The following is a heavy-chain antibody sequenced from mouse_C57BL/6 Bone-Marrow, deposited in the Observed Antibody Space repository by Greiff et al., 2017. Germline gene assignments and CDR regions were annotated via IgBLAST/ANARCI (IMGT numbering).Heavy chain of an antibody. J-gene: IGHJ3*01. CDR3: ARREYYYGSSPFAY. V-gene: IGHV1-52*01. D-gene: IGHD1-1*01. CDR2: IDPSDSDT. CDR1: CYTFTSSL. Sequence: VQLQQPGAALVRPGSSVKLSCKASCYTFTSSLMHWVTSRPIKGLELVGNIDPSDSDTHYNQKFNAKATLTVDKSSSTAYMQLSSLTSEDSAVYYCARREYYYGSSPFAYWGQGTLVTVSA.